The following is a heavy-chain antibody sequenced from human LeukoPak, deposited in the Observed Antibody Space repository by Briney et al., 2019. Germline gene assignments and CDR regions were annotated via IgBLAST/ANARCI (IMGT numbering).Heavy chain of an antibody. CDR2: ISGSGEST. CDR3: ARVAISGSYPIFDY. D-gene: IGHD1-26*01. V-gene: IGHV3-23*01. J-gene: IGHJ4*02. Sequence: GGSLRLSCVGSGFSFSSYGMTWVRQAPGKGLEWVSAISGSGESTYNAGSVQGRFTISRDNSKNSLYLQMNSLRAEDTAVYYCARVAISGSYPIFDYWGQGTLVTVSS. CDR1: GFSFSSYG.